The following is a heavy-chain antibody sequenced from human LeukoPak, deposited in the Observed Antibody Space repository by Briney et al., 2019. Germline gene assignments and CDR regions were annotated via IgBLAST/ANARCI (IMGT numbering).Heavy chain of an antibody. CDR2: ISSSSTV. Sequence: PGGSLRLSCAASGFTFSNYAMNWVRQAPGKGLEWVSYISSSSTVYYADSVKGRFTISRDNAKNSLFLQMNSLRAEDTAVYYCARAYSNTDFDYWGQGTLVTVSS. V-gene: IGHV3-48*01. J-gene: IGHJ4*02. D-gene: IGHD4-11*01. CDR3: ARAYSNTDFDY. CDR1: GFTFSNYA.